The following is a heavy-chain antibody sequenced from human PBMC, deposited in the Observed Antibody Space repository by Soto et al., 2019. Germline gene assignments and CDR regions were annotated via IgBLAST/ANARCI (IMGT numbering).Heavy chain of an antibody. CDR3: ASFRHTGERRAAAGIEYFEY. Sequence: QLQLQESGPGLVKPSETLSLTCTVSGGSISSSSYYWGWIRQPPGKGLEWIGGIYYSGSTYYKPSLKSRVTISVDTSKNQFSLKLSSVTAADTAVYYCASFRHTGERRAAAGIEYFEYWGKGTLVTVSS. J-gene: IGHJ4*02. D-gene: IGHD6-13*01. CDR1: GGSISSSSYY. V-gene: IGHV4-39*01. CDR2: IYYSGST.